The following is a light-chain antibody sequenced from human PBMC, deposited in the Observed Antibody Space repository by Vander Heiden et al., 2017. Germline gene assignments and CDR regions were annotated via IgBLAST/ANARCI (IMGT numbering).Light chain of an antibody. V-gene: IGLV2-8*01. CDR1: RSDVGGYNY. J-gene: IGLJ2*01. CDR2: EVS. CDR3: SSYAGSNKLV. Sequence: QSVTISCTGTRSDVGGYNYVSWYQQHPGKAPKLMIYEVSKRPSGVPDRFSGSKSGNTASLTVSGLQAEDEADYYCSSYAGSNKLVFGGGTKLTVL.